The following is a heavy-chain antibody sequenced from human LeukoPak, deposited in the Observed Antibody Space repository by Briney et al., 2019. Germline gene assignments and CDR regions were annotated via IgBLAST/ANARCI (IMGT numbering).Heavy chain of an antibody. CDR2: ISSSGSTI. V-gene: IGHV3-11*01. CDR1: GFTFSDYY. J-gene: IGHJ6*03. D-gene: IGHD1-26*01. CDR3: ARDKEGGSYPHYYHYMDV. Sequence: PGGSLRLSCAASGFTFSDYYMSWIRQAPGKGLEWVSYISSSGSTIYYADSVKGRFTISRDNAKNSLYLQMNSLRAEDTAVYYCARDKEGGSYPHYYHYMDVWGKGTTVTVSS.